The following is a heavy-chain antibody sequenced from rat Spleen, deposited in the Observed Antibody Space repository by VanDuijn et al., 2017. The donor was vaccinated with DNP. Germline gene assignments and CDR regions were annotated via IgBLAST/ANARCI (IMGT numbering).Heavy chain of an antibody. Sequence: EVQLVESGDGLVQPGRSMKLSCATSGFTFSSFPMAWVRQAPTKGLEWFATITTGGVSTYYRDSVKGRFTISRDDAESTLYLQMNSLRSEDTATYYCTRVFPLSITDYWGQGVMVTVSS. J-gene: IGHJ2*01. V-gene: IGHV5-46*01. CDR1: GFTFSSFP. D-gene: IGHD1-10*01. CDR2: ITTGGVST. CDR3: TRVFPLSITDY.